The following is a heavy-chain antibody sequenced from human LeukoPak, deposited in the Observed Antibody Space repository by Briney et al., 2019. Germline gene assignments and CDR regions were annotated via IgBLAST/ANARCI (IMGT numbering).Heavy chain of an antibody. D-gene: IGHD2-8*01. CDR1: GGSFSSGDFY. V-gene: IGHV4-31*03. Sequence: SQTLSLTCTVSGGSFSSGDFYWSWDRQHPEKGLEWIGYIYYSGTAYYNPSLKSRVTMSVDTSKNQFSLKLDSVTAADTAVYYCARFSNAHGVKFDYWGQGTLVTVSS. CDR3: ARFSNAHGVKFDY. J-gene: IGHJ4*02. CDR2: IYYSGTA.